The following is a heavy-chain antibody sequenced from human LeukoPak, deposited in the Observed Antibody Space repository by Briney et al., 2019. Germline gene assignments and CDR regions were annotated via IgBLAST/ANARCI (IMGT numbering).Heavy chain of an antibody. D-gene: IGHD6-19*01. CDR3: SKETATVGGTREY. Sequence: GGSLRLSCVGSGFIFRSYIMSWVRQAPGKGLERVSGISDSGGVTYYADSVKGRFTISRDNSKNTLYLQMNSLRAEDTAVYYCSKETATVGGTREYWGQGTLVTVSS. V-gene: IGHV3-23*01. J-gene: IGHJ4*02. CDR1: GFIFRSYI. CDR2: ISDSGGVT.